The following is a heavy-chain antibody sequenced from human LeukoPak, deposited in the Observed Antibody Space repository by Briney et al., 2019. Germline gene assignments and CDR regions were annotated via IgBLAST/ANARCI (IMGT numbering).Heavy chain of an antibody. CDR2: INAGNGNR. Sequence: ASVKVSCKASGYTFTSYTIHWVRQAPGQRLEWMGWINAGNGNRKYSQEFQDRVTITRDSSTSAAYMELRSLRSDDTAVYYCVRSGRGTYYYFDYWGQGTLVTVYS. CDR3: VRSGRGTYYYFDY. V-gene: IGHV1-3*01. CDR1: GYTFTSYT. J-gene: IGHJ4*02. D-gene: IGHD1-26*01.